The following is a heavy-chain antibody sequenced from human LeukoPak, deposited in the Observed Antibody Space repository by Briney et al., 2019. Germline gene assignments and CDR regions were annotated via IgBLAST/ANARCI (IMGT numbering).Heavy chain of an antibody. CDR2: ISWNSGSI. D-gene: IGHD6-19*01. Sequence: GGSLRLSCAASGFTFDDYAMHWVRQAPGKGLEWVSGISWNSGSIGYADSVKGRFTISRDNSKNTLYLQMNSLRAEDTAVYYCAKGPLGPIAVAGTFFDYWGQGTLVTVSS. CDR3: AKGPLGPIAVAGTFFDY. V-gene: IGHV3-9*01. CDR1: GFTFDDYA. J-gene: IGHJ4*02.